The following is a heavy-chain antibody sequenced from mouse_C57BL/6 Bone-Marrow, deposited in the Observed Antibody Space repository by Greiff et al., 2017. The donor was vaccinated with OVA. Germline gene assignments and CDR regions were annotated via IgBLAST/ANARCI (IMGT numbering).Heavy chain of an antibody. Sequence: QVQLQQPGAELVKPGASVKLSCKASGYTFTSYWMHWVKQRPGQGLEWIGMIHPNSGSTNYNEKFKSKATLTVDKSSSTAYMQLSSLTSEDSAVYYCARGLNYYSSSQFAYWGQGTLVTVSA. CDR3: ARGLNYYSSSQFAY. D-gene: IGHD1-1*01. CDR2: IHPNSGST. CDR1: GYTFTSYW. J-gene: IGHJ3*01. V-gene: IGHV1-64*01.